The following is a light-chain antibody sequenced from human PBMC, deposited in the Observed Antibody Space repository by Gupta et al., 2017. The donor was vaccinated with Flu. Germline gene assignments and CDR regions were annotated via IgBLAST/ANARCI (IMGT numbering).Light chain of an antibody. CDR3: QDRYNYPPART. J-gene: IGKJ2*02. CDR1: QNMKGA. Sequence: QMTESAASLSASVGDRDSITCRAGQNMKGALNWLQQKAGEAPKHLISGTSRLRRGVPSRSSGSSSGTEFTLTINSRQPEDSATSYCQDRYNYPPARTFGQGTKVEIK. CDR2: GTS. V-gene: IGKV1-39*01.